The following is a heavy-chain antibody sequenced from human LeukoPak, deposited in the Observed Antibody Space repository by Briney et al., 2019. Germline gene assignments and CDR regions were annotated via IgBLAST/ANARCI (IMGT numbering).Heavy chain of an antibody. CDR2: ISTNGANT. D-gene: IGHD2-2*01. CDR3: VKAGYSNTSNCLFDN. CDR1: GFTFNNNA. V-gene: IGHV3-23*01. Sequence: SGGSLRLSCAASGFTFNNNAFSWVRQAPGKGLEWVSAISTNGANTYYADSVKGRFTISRDTSKNTLYLQMNSLRAEDTTVYYCVKAGYSNTSNCLFDNWGQGTLVTVSS. J-gene: IGHJ4*02.